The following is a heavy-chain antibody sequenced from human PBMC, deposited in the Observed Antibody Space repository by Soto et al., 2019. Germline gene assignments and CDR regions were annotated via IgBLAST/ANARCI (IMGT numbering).Heavy chain of an antibody. CDR1: GFTFSNYN. D-gene: IGHD2-2*01. V-gene: IGHV3-48*01. J-gene: IGHJ6*02. CDR3: ARDYCSSSSCYLTDAMDV. CDR2: ISSSSSTI. Sequence: GGSLRLSCAASGFTFSNYNMNWIRQAPGKGLEWVSYISSSSSTIYYADSVKGRFTISRDNAKNSLYLQMDSLRAEDTAVYSCARDYCSSSSCYLTDAMDVWGRGTTVTVSS.